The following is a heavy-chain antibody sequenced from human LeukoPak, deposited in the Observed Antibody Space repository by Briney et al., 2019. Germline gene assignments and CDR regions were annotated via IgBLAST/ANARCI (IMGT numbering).Heavy chain of an antibody. CDR3: ARHGGNPFDY. CDR2: IYTSGAS. Sequence: SQTLSLTCTVSGGSISRGNFYWSWIRQPAGKGLEWIGRIYTSGASNYNPSLKSRVTISVDTSKNQFSLKLSSVTAADTAVYYCARHGGNPFDYWGQGTLVTVSS. D-gene: IGHD4-23*01. V-gene: IGHV4-61*02. CDR1: GGSISRGNFY. J-gene: IGHJ4*02.